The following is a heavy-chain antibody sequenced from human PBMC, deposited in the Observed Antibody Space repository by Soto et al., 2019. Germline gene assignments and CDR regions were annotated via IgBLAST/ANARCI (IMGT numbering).Heavy chain of an antibody. Sequence: ASVKVSCKASGYTFTGYHMHWVRQAPGQGLEWMGWINPNSGGTNYAQKFQGWVTMTRDTSISTAYMEMSRLRSDDTAVYYCARDAGHYYYYGMDVWGQGTTVTVSS. J-gene: IGHJ6*02. V-gene: IGHV1-2*04. CDR3: ARDAGHYYYYGMDV. CDR1: GYTFTGYH. CDR2: INPNSGGT.